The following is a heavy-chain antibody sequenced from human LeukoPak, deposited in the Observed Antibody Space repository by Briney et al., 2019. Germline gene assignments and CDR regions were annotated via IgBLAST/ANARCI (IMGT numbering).Heavy chain of an antibody. CDR2: INRDGSTT. J-gene: IGHJ4*02. CDR1: GFTFSNYW. CDR3: ARDKKSGESSEIDY. Sequence: GGSLRLSCAASGFTFSNYWVHWVRQAPGKGLVWVSRINRDGSTTNYADSVKGRFTVSRDNAKNTLELQMNSLRAEDTAVYYCARDKKSGESSEIDYWGQGTLVTVSS. V-gene: IGHV3-74*01. D-gene: IGHD3-10*01.